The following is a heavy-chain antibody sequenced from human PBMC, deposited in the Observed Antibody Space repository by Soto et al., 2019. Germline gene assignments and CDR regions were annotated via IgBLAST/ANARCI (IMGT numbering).Heavy chain of an antibody. D-gene: IGHD6-6*01. J-gene: IGHJ6*02. CDR2: ICGSGGRP. Sequence: KGLEKVSAICGSGGRPYYADSVKGRFTISRDNSKATLYLQMNSLRAEDTAVYYCAKDRMSIKQLDHSFHVMAVWGQGTTVPVSS. V-gene: IGHV3-23*01. CDR3: AKDRMSIKQLDHSFHVMAV.